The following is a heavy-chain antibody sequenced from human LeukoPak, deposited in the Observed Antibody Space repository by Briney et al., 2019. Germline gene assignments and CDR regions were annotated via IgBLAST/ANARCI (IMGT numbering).Heavy chain of an antibody. Sequence: PGGSLRLSCAASGFIFSDYYMSWIRQAPGRGLECVSYISSSGATPYYTDSVKGRFTISRDNSKNTLYLQMNSLRAEDTAVYYCAKVSSVLRFLEDRLWFGEFPKYNWFDPWGQGTLVTVSS. V-gene: IGHV3-11*04. J-gene: IGHJ5*02. CDR3: AKVSSVLRFLEDRLWFGEFPKYNWFDP. CDR2: ISSSGATP. D-gene: IGHD3-3*01. CDR1: GFIFSDYY.